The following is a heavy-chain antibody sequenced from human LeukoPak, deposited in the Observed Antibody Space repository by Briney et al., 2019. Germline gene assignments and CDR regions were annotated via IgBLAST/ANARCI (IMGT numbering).Heavy chain of an antibody. CDR3: ARGPKENIVVVPAAIGAFDI. CDR1: GYTFTSYY. CDR2: INPSGGST. J-gene: IGHJ3*02. D-gene: IGHD2-2*01. V-gene: IGHV1-46*01. Sequence: GASVKVSCKASGYTFTSYYMHWVRQAPGQGLEWMGIINPSGGSTSYAQKFQGRVTMTRDMSTSTVYMELSSLRSEDTAVYYCARGPKENIVVVPAAIGAFDIWGQGTMVNVSS.